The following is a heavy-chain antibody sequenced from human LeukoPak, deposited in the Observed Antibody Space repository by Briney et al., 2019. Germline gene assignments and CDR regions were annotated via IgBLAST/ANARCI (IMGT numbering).Heavy chain of an antibody. D-gene: IGHD2-15*01. CDR3: ARSGYCSGGSCYPREYYYYYYGMDV. V-gene: IGHV1-69*13. CDR1: GGTFSSYT. Sequence: SVKVSCKASGGTFSSYTISWVRQAPGQGLEWMGGIIPIFGTANYAQKFQGRVTITADESTSTAYMELSSLRSEDTAVYYCARSGYCSGGSCYPREYYYYYYGMDVWGQGTTVTVSS. J-gene: IGHJ6*02. CDR2: IIPIFGTA.